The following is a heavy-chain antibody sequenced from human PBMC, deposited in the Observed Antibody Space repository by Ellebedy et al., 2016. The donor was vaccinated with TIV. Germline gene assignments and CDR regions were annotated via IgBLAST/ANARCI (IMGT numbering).Heavy chain of an antibody. CDR2: IYYSGST. D-gene: IGHD3-10*01. V-gene: IGHV4-59*12. Sequence: SETLSLXCTVSGGSISSYYWSWIRQPPGKGLEWIGYIYYSGSTNYNPSLKSRVTISVDTSKNQFSLKLSSVTAADTAVYYCARAYGPRWFDPWGQGTLVTVSS. CDR3: ARAYGPRWFDP. J-gene: IGHJ5*02. CDR1: GGSISSYY.